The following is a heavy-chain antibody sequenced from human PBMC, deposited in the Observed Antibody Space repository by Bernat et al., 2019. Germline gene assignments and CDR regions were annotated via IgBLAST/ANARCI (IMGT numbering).Heavy chain of an antibody. J-gene: IGHJ4*02. CDR1: GGSISSSSYY. CDR2: IYYSGST. CDR3: ASYVWGSYRYSDY. D-gene: IGHD3-16*02. Sequence: QLQLQESGPGLVKPSETLSLTCTVSGGSISSSSYYWGWIRQPPGKGLEWIGSIYYSGSTYYNPSLKSRVTISVDTSKNQFSMKLSSVTAADTAVYYCASYVWGSYRYSDYWGQGTLVTVSS. V-gene: IGHV4-39*01.